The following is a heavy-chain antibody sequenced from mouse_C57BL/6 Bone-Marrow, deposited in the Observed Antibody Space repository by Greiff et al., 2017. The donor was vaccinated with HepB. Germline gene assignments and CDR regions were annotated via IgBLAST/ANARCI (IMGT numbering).Heavy chain of an antibody. Sequence: EVQLVESGGGLVKPGGSLKLSCAASGFTFSSYAMSWVRQTPEKRLEWVATISDGGSYTYYPDNVKGRFPISSDNAKNNLYLQMSHLKSEDTAMYYCARGGVYDYDPYYFDYWGQGTTLTVSS. J-gene: IGHJ2*01. V-gene: IGHV5-4*01. CDR2: ISDGGSYT. CDR1: GFTFSSYA. CDR3: ARGGVYDYDPYYFDY. D-gene: IGHD2-4*01.